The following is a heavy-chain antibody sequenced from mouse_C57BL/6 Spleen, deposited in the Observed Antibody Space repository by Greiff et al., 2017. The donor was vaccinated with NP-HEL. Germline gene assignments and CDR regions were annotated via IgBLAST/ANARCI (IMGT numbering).Heavy chain of an antibody. CDR1: GYTFTSYT. CDR2: INPSSGYT. D-gene: IGHD1-1*01. J-gene: IGHJ1*03. V-gene: IGHV1-4*01. Sequence: VQLQQSGAELARPGASVKMSCKASGYTFTSYTMHWVKQRPGQGLEWIGYINPSSGYTKYNQKFKDKATLTADKSSNTAYMQLSSLTSEDSAVYYCARGPYGSSYRYFDVWGTGTTVTVSS. CDR3: ARGPYGSSYRYFDV.